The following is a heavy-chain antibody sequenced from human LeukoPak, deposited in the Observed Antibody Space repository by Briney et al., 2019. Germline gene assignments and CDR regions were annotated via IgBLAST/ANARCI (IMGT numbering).Heavy chain of an antibody. Sequence: ASMKVSCKTSGFTFSNYGISWVRQAPGQGLEWMGWISAHNGKTLYAQKFQGRVTMTTDTSSSTAYMELRSLQSDDTAVYYCARDRESNVYWGQGTLLTVSS. CDR2: ISAHNGKT. D-gene: IGHD1-26*01. V-gene: IGHV1-18*01. CDR3: ARDRESNVY. J-gene: IGHJ4*02. CDR1: GFTFSNYG.